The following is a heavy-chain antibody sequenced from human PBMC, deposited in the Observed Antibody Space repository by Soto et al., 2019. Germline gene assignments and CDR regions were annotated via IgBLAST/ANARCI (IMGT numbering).Heavy chain of an antibody. V-gene: IGHV1-18*01. J-gene: IGHJ4*02. CDR2: ISAYNGNT. CDR1: GYSFATSG. Sequence: QVKLVQSGTEVKQPGASMKVSCKASGYSFATSGISWVRQAPGQGLEWMRWISAYNGNTNYDQKLQDRVTMTTDTSTSTAYLELRNLRSDDTAVYYCARAGQYYDSSGYANWGQGTLVTVSS. D-gene: IGHD3-22*01. CDR3: ARAGQYYDSSGYAN.